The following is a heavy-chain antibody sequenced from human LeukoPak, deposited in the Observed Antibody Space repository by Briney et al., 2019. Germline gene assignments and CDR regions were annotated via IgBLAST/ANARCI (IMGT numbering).Heavy chain of an antibody. J-gene: IGHJ1*01. CDR3: AYSSSWDEYFQH. CDR2: IYYSGST. Sequence: PSETLSLTCAVYGGSFSGYYWSWIRQPPGKGLEWIGYIYYSGSTNYNPSLKSRVTISVDSSKNQFSLKLSSVTAADTAVYYCAYSSSWDEYFQHWGQGTLVTVSS. V-gene: IGHV4-59*08. CDR1: GGSFSGYY. D-gene: IGHD6-13*01.